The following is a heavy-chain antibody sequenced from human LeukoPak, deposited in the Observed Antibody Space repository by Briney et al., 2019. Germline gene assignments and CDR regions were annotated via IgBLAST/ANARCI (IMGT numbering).Heavy chain of an antibody. J-gene: IGHJ4*02. CDR2: IIPIFGTA. V-gene: IGHV1-69*01. D-gene: IGHD6-19*01. CDR1: GGTFSSYA. CDR3: AREIEGYSSGWYFDY. Sequence: SVKVSCKAPGGTFSSYAISWVRQAPGQGLEWMGGIIPIFGTANYAQKFQGRVTITADESTSTAYMELSSLRSEDTAVYYCAREIEGYSSGWYFDYWGQGTLVTVSS.